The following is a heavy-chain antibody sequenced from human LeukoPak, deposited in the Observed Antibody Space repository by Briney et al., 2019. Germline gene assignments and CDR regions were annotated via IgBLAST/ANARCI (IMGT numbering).Heavy chain of an antibody. Sequence: GGSLRLSCAASGFSFSNYWMGWVRQAPGKGLACVANIKTDGSETYYVDSVKGRFTISRDNAKNSLFLQMNSLRAEDTAVYYCAKLLPVDTAMGNAFDIWGQGTMVTVSS. D-gene: IGHD5-18*01. CDR2: IKTDGSET. J-gene: IGHJ3*02. V-gene: IGHV3-7*03. CDR3: AKLLPVDTAMGNAFDI. CDR1: GFSFSNYW.